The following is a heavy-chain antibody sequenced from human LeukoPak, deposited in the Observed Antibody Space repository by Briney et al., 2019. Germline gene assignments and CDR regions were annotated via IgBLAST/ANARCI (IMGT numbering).Heavy chain of an antibody. Sequence: GESLKISCKGSGYSFTSYWIGWVRQMPGKGLEWMGIIYPGDSDTRYSPSFQGQVTISADKSISTAYLQWSSLKASDTAMYYCARTYYDFWSGYSQGAFDIWGQGTMVTVSS. D-gene: IGHD3-3*01. J-gene: IGHJ3*02. CDR2: IYPGDSDT. CDR1: GYSFTSYW. V-gene: IGHV5-51*01. CDR3: ARTYYDFWSGYSQGAFDI.